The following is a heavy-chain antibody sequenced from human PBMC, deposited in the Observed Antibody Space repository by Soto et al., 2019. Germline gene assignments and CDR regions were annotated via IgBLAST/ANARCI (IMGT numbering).Heavy chain of an antibody. CDR2: IFGGDAP. Sequence: EGHLLESGGGLVQPGGSLRLSCAASGFTLSNYGMNWVHQAPGKGLEWVSGIFGGDAPTYTDSVKGRFTISRDNPKNTLFLQMNSLRVEDTAIYHCAGGITGSGWSIWGQGTLVAVSS. J-gene: IGHJ4*02. D-gene: IGHD3-10*01. V-gene: IGHV3-23*01. CDR1: GFTLSNYG. CDR3: AGGITGSGWSI.